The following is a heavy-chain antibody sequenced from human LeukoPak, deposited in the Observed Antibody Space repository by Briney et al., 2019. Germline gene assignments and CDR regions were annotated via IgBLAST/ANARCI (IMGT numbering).Heavy chain of an antibody. V-gene: IGHV5-51*01. Sequence: GESLQISCQGSGYSFTSYWIGWVRQMPGKGLEWMGIIYPGDSDTRYSPSFQGQVTISADKSISTAYLQWSSLKASDTAMYYCARRSYSSSWYYFDYWGQGTLVTVSS. CDR3: ARRSYSSSWYYFDY. CDR1: GYSFTSYW. CDR2: IYPGDSDT. J-gene: IGHJ4*02. D-gene: IGHD6-13*01.